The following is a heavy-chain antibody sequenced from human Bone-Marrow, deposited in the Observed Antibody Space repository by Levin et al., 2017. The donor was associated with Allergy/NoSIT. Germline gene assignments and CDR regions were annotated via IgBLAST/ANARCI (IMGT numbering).Heavy chain of an antibody. CDR2: ISYDGSNK. Sequence: GGSLRLSCAASGFTFSSYAMHWVRQAPGKGLEWVAVISYDGSNKYYADSVKGRFTISRDNSKNTLYLQMNSLRAEDTAVYYCARVGSSSSAAYFDYWGQGTLVTVSS. CDR3: ARVGSSSSAAYFDY. D-gene: IGHD6-6*01. V-gene: IGHV3-30*04. CDR1: GFTFSSYA. J-gene: IGHJ4*02.